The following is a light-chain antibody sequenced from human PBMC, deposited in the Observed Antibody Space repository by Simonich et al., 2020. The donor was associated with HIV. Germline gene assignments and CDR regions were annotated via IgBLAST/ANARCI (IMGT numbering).Light chain of an antibody. V-gene: IGKV3-15*01. CDR3: QQYNNWPLT. CDR1: QSVSSN. CDR2: GAS. J-gene: IGKJ5*01. Sequence: EIVMTQSPATLSVSPGERPTLSCRASQSVSSNYAWYQQNPGQAPRLLIYGASPSATGIPARFSGSGSGTEFTLTISSLQSEDFAVYYCQQYNNWPLTFGQGTRLEIK.